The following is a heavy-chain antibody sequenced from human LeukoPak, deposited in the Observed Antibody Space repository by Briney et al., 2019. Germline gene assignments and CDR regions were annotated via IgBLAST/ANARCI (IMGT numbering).Heavy chain of an antibody. CDR3: ARGGEVCSSTSCYRGHEY. CDR1: GGTFSSYA. V-gene: IGHV1-2*02. CDR2: INPDTGGT. Sequence: ASVKVSCKASGGTFSSYAISWVRQAPGQGLEWMGWINPDTGGTSYAQRFQGRVTMTRDTSISTGYMELRRLTSDDTAVYYCARGGEVCSSTSCYRGHEYWGQGTLVTVSS. D-gene: IGHD2-2*01. J-gene: IGHJ4*02.